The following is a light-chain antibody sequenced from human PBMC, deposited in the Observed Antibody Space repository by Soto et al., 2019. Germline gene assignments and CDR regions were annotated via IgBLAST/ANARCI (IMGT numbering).Light chain of an antibody. J-gene: IGKJ4*01. V-gene: IGKV1-9*01. CDR2: VAS. CDR3: QQDTNYPLT. CDR1: EGISSY. Sequence: DIQLTQSPSFLSASVGDRVTITCRASEGISSYLAWYQQKPGKAPKLLIYVASTLQSGVPSRFSGSGSGTEFTLTISSLQPEDLATYYCQQDTNYPLTFGGGTKVEIK.